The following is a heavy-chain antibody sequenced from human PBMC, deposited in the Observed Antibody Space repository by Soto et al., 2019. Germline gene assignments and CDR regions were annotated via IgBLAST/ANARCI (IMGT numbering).Heavy chain of an antibody. CDR2: IFWNDDE. CDR3: VHTAYSYDPFAY. D-gene: IGHD5-18*01. V-gene: IGHV2-5*01. J-gene: IGHJ4*02. CDR1: GFSLTTYGVG. Sequence: QITLKESGPALVKPTQTLTLTCTFCGFSLTTYGVGVGWIRQPPGKALEWLALIFWNDDERYSPSLKSRLTITKDTSKNQVVFTMTNMDPVDTATYFRVHTAYSYDPFAYWGRGTLVTVSS.